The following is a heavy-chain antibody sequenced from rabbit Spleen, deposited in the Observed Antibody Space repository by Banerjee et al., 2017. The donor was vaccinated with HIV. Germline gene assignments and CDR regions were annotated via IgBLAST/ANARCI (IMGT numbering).Heavy chain of an antibody. CDR3: ARDTATSFSTYGMDL. CDR2: IYISSGST. J-gene: IGHJ6*01. D-gene: IGHD1-1*01. CDR1: GFSFSNSDY. Sequence: QSLEESGGDLVKPGASLTLTCTASGFSFSNSDYMCWVRQAPGKGLEWIACIYISSGSTYYASWAKGRFTISKTSSTTVTLQMTSLTAADTATYFCARDTATSFSTYGMDLWGPGTLVTVS. V-gene: IGHV1S40*01.